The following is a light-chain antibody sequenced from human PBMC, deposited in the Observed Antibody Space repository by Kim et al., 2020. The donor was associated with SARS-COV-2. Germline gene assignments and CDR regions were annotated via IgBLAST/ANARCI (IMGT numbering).Light chain of an antibody. J-gene: IGKJ3*01. V-gene: IGKV1-9*01. CDR1: QGISSY. Sequence: LSASVGDRVTITCRASQGISSYLAWYQQKPGKAPKLLIYAASTLQSGVPSRFSGSGSGTEFTLTISSLQPEDFATYYCQQLNSYPTFGPGTKWISN. CDR2: AAS. CDR3: QQLNSYPT.